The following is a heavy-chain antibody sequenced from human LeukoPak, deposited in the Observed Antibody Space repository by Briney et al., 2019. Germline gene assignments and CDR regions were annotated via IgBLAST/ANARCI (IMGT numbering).Heavy chain of an antibody. CDR3: AREQDTLAAYSLDD. D-gene: IGHD3-9*01. CDR2: INTANGNT. J-gene: IGHJ4*01. Sequence: ASVKVSCKTSGYTFTTYSIFWVRQAPGQRLEWMGWINTANGNTKYSQKFQGRVTITTDTSAATAYMDLSRLRSEDTAMYYCAREQDTLAAYSLDDWGQGTPVTVSS. V-gene: IGHV1-3*04. CDR1: GYTFTTYS.